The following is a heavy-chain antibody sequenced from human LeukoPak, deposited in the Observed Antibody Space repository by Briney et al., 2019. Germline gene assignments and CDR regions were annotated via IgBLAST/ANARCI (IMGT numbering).Heavy chain of an antibody. CDR3: TRENSGWYIDY. CDR2: IRSKAYGGTT. V-gene: IGHV3-49*04. J-gene: IGHJ4*02. D-gene: IGHD6-19*01. Sequence: PGGSLRLSCIASGYTFGDYAMSGVRQAPGKGLEWVGFIRSKAYGGTTEYAASVKGRFTISRDDSKSIAYLQMNSLKTEDTAVYYCTRENSGWYIDYWGQGTLVTVSS. CDR1: GYTFGDYA.